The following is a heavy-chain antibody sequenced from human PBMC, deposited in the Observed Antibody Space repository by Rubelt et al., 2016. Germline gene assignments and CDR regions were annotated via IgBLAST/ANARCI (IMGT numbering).Heavy chain of an antibody. CDR2: INHSGST. CDR1: GGSFSGYY. CDR3: AGRRRYSGSSYWYFDL. V-gene: IGHV4-34*01. Sequence: QVQLQQWGAGLLKPSETLSLTCAVYGGSFSGYYWSWIRQPPGKGLEWIGEINHSGSTNYNPSLKSRVTRSVDTSKNQSSLKLSSVTAADTAVYYWAGRRRYSGSSYWYFDLWGRGTLVTVSS. J-gene: IGHJ2*01. D-gene: IGHD1-26*01.